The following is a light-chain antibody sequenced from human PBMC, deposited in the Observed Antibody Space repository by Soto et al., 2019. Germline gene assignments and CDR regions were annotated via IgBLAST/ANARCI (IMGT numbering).Light chain of an antibody. J-gene: IGLJ3*02. CDR3: ETWDSNTPV. CDR2: LEGSGSY. CDR1: SGHSSYI. V-gene: IGLV4-60*03. Sequence: QPVLTQSSSASASLGSSVKLTCTLSSGHSSYIIAWHQQQPGKAPRYLMKLEGSGSYNKGSGVPDRFSGSSSGADRCLTISNLQSEDEADYYCETWDSNTPVFGGGTKLTVL.